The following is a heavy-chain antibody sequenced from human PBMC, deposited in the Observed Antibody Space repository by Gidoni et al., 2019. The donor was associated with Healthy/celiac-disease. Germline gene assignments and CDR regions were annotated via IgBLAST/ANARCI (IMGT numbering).Heavy chain of an antibody. CDR1: GGSISSYY. J-gene: IGHJ3*02. CDR2: IYYSGST. CDR3: ARQRCSGGSCYPDAFDI. D-gene: IGHD2-15*01. V-gene: IGHV4-59*08. Sequence: QVQLQESGPGLVKPSETLSLTCPVSGGSISSYYWSWIRQPPGKGLEWIGYIYYSGSTNYNPSLKSRVTISVDTSKNQFSLKLSSVTAADTAVYYCARQRCSGGSCYPDAFDIWGQGTMVTVSS.